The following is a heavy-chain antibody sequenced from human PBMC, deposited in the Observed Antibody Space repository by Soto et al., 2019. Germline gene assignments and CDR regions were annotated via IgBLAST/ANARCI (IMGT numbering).Heavy chain of an antibody. D-gene: IGHD3-16*02. Sequence: ASVKVSCKASGYTFTNYAMHWVRQAPGQRLEWMGWINAGNGNTNYAQKLQGRVTMTTDTSTSTAYMELRSLRSDDTAVYYCARVMITFGGVIAPYGMDVWGQGTTVTVSS. CDR1: GYTFTNYA. CDR3: ARVMITFGGVIAPYGMDV. J-gene: IGHJ6*02. V-gene: IGHV1-3*01. CDR2: INAGNGNT.